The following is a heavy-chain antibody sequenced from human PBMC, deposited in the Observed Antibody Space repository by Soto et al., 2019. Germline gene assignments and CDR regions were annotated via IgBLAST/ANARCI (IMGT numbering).Heavy chain of an antibody. D-gene: IGHD3-10*01. Sequence: SETLSLTCAVYGGSFSGYSWTWIRQPPGTGLEWIGEINHSGSTNYNPSLKSRVTISVDTSKNQFSLKLSSVTAADTAVYYCARERGVLLWFGELQYFDYWGQGTLVTVSS. V-gene: IGHV4-34*01. J-gene: IGHJ4*02. CDR1: GGSFSGYS. CDR2: INHSGST. CDR3: ARERGVLLWFGELQYFDY.